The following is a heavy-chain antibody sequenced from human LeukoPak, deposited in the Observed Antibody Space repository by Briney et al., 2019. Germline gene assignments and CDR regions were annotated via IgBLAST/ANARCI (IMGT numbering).Heavy chain of an antibody. V-gene: IGHV4-59*01. Sequence: SETLSLTCTVSGGSITSYYWSWIRQPPGKGLEWIGYIYYSGSTNYNPSLKSRVTISVDTSKNQFSLKLSSVTAADTAVYYCARSGSTAHDYWGQGTLVTVSS. CDR3: ARSGSTAHDY. J-gene: IGHJ4*02. CDR2: IYYSGST. CDR1: GGSITSYY. D-gene: IGHD1-26*01.